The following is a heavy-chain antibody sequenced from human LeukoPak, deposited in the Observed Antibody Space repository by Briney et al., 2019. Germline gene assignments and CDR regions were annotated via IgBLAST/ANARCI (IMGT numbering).Heavy chain of an antibody. CDR2: INHSGST. CDR1: GGSFSGYY. CDR3: ARPVPGWELRDYYYYMDV. D-gene: IGHD1-26*01. V-gene: IGHV4-34*01. J-gene: IGHJ6*03. Sequence: KPSETLSLTCAVYGGSFSGYYWSWIRQPPGKGLEWIGEINHSGSTNYNPSLKSRVTISVDTSKNQFSLKLSSVTAADTAVYYCARPVPGWELRDYYYYMDVWGKGTTVTVSS.